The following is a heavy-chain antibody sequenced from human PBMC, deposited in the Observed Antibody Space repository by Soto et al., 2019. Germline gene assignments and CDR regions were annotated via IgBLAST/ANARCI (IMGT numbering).Heavy chain of an antibody. D-gene: IGHD2-8*01. Sequence: PSETLSLTCTVSGGSISTYYWSWIRQPPGKGLEWIGYIYYSGTASYNPSLKSRVTISLDTSKNQFSLKLSSVTAADTAVYYCARGGHCTDGVCSALDYWGQGTLVTLSS. V-gene: IGHV4-59*08. CDR2: IYYSGTA. CDR3: ARGGHCTDGVCSALDY. J-gene: IGHJ4*02. CDR1: GGSISTYY.